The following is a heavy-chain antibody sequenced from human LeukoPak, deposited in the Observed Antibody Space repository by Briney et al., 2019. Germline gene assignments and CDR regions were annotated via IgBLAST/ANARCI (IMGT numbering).Heavy chain of an antibody. CDR3: AKDRAGNSWNFDY. CDR1: GFTFSSYG. J-gene: IGHJ4*02. D-gene: IGHD6-13*01. CDR2: IRFDGSIK. Sequence: GRSLRLSCAASGFTFSSYGMVWVRQAPGKGLEWVAFIRFDGSIKYYTDSVKDRFTVSRDNFKNTLYLQMNSLRTEDMAVYYCAKDRAGNSWNFDYWGQGILVAVSS. V-gene: IGHV3-30*02.